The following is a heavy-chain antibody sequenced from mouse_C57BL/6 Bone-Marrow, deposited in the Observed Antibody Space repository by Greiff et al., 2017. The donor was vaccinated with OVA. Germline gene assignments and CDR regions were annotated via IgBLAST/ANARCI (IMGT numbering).Heavy chain of an antibody. D-gene: IGHD1-1*01. CDR2: INPSSGYT. V-gene: IGHV1-7*01. CDR1: GYTFTSYW. J-gene: IGHJ4*01. CDR3: HYYGSSYVMDY. Sequence: VQLQQSGAELAKPGASVKLSCKASGYTFTSYWMHWVKQRPGQGMEWIGYINPSSGYTKYNQKFKDKATLTADKSSSTAYMQLISLTYEDSAVYYCHYYGSSYVMDYWGQGTSVTVSS.